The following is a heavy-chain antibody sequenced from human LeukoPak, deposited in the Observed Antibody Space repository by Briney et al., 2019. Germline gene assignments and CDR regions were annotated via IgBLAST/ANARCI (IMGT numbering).Heavy chain of an antibody. Sequence: SETLSLTCTVSGGSISSYYWSWIRQPPGKGLEWIGYIYYSGSTNYNPSLKSRVTISVDTSKNQFSLKLSSVSAADTAVYYCARGLTWSGYFDYWGQGTLVTVSS. D-gene: IGHD3-3*01. CDR1: GGSISSYY. CDR3: ARGLTWSGYFDY. V-gene: IGHV4-59*01. CDR2: IYYSGST. J-gene: IGHJ4*02.